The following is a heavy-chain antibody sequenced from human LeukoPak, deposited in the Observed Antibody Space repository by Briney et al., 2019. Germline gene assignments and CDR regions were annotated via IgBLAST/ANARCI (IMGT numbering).Heavy chain of an antibody. CDR2: IYHSGST. J-gene: IGHJ3*02. CDR3: ATYYYDSSGYSDAFDI. CDR1: GYSISSGYY. D-gene: IGHD3-22*01. Sequence: SETLSLTCTVSGYSISSGYYWGWIRQPPGKGLEWIGSIYHSGSTYYNPSLESRVTISVDTSKNQFSLKVSSVTAADTAVYYCATYYYDSSGYSDAFDIWGQGTMVTVSS. V-gene: IGHV4-38-2*02.